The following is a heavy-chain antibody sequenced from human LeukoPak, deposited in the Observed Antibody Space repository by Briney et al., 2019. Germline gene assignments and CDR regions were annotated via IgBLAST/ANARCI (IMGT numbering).Heavy chain of an antibody. CDR1: GFTFSTYT. Sequence: GESLRLSCAASGFTFSTYTMNWVRQAPGKGLEWVSVIHTDGNTYYADSVVGRFAISRDNSKNTLSLQMNSLRAEDTAVYYCARDRPYGGYDGFDYWGQGTLVTVSS. V-gene: IGHV3-66*01. CDR3: ARDRPYGGYDGFDY. J-gene: IGHJ4*02. CDR2: IHTDGNT. D-gene: IGHD5-12*01.